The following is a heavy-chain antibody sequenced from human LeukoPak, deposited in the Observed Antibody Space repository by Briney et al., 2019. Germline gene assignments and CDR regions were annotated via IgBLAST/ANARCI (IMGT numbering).Heavy chain of an antibody. Sequence: TSETLSLTCNVSGGSSSDYYWTWIRQPPGKGLEWIGEINQSGGTKYNPSLKSRISISGDTTKNQFSLKLASVTAADTAVYYCARQTGSGLFILPGGQGTLVTVSS. D-gene: IGHD3/OR15-3a*01. CDR1: GGSSSDYY. J-gene: IGHJ4*02. CDR3: ARQTGSGLFILP. V-gene: IGHV4-34*01. CDR2: INQSGGT.